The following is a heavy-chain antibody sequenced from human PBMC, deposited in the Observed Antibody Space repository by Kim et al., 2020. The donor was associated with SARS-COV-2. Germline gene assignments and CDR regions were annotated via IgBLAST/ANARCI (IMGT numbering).Heavy chain of an antibody. Sequence: SETLSLTCTVSGGSISSYYWSWIRQPPGKGLEWIGYISYSGSTNYNPSLKSRVTISLDTSKNQFSLNLSSVTAADTAIYYCAKHVDNWYFDFWGRGILVTVSS. CDR2: ISYSGST. V-gene: IGHV4-59*13. D-gene: IGHD2-21*01. CDR3: AKHVDNWYFDF. CDR1: GGSISSYY. J-gene: IGHJ2*01.